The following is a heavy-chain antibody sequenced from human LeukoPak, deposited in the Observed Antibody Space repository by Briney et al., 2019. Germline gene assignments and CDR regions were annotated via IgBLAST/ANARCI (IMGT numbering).Heavy chain of an antibody. Sequence: GASVKVSCKTSGYTFTGYYMHWVRQAPGHGLEWMGWINPNSGGTNYAQKFQGRVTMTRDTSITTAYMELNGLRSDDTAVYYCAREGREFGPHKLAGFDYWGQGTLVTVSS. CDR2: INPNSGGT. CDR3: AREGREFGPHKLAGFDY. J-gene: IGHJ4*02. V-gene: IGHV1-2*02. D-gene: IGHD3-10*01. CDR1: GYTFTGYY.